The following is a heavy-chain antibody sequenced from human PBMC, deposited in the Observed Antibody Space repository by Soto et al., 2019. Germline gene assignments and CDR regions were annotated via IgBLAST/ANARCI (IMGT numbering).Heavy chain of an antibody. Sequence: EVQLLDSGGGSVQPGGSLRLSCAASGFTFSSYVMRWVRQAPGKGLQWVSSISGSGGSTYSADSVKGRFTISRDNSKNTLYLQMNSLRAEDTAVYCCARGYCSGDICYHIDYWGQGTLVTVSS. J-gene: IGHJ4*02. CDR3: ARGYCSGDICYHIDY. V-gene: IGHV3-23*01. D-gene: IGHD2-15*01. CDR2: ISGSGGST. CDR1: GFTFSSYV.